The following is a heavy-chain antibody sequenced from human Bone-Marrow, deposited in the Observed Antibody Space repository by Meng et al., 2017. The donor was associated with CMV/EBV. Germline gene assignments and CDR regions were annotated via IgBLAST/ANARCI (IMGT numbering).Heavy chain of an antibody. V-gene: IGHV3-30*02. CDR1: GFTFSSYG. Sequence: GESLKISCAASGFTFSSYGMHWVRQAPGKGLEWVAFIRYDGSNKYYADSVKGRFTISRDNSKNTLYLQMNSLRAEDTAVYYCARDSRHIVVVIAITPGGTFDYWGQGTLVTVSS. J-gene: IGHJ4*02. D-gene: IGHD2-21*01. CDR2: IRYDGSNK. CDR3: ARDSRHIVVVIAITPGGTFDY.